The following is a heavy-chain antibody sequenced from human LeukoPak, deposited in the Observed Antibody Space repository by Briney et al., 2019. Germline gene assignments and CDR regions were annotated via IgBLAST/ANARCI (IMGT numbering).Heavy chain of an antibody. CDR1: GGSFSGYY. J-gene: IGHJ5*02. CDR2: INHSGST. Sequence: SETLSLTCAVYGGSFSGYYWSWIRQPPGKGLEWIGEINHSGSTNYNPSLKSRVTISVDTSKNQFSLKLSSVTAADTAVYYCARGANCSGGSCYSVHWFDPWGQGTLVTVSS. CDR3: ARGANCSGGSCYSVHWFDP. D-gene: IGHD2-15*01. V-gene: IGHV4-34*01.